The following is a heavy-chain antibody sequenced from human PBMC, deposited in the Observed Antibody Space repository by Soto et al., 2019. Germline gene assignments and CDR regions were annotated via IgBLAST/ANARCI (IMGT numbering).Heavy chain of an antibody. CDR3: ANARDGYNYRGYYFDD. CDR2: IYYSGST. J-gene: IGHJ4*02. D-gene: IGHD5-12*01. V-gene: IGHV4-39*01. CDR1: GGSISSSSYY. Sequence: SETLSLTCTVSGGSISSSSYYWGWIRQPPGKGLEWIGSIYYSGSTYYNPSLKSRVTISVDTSKNQFSLKLSSVTAADTAVYYCANARDGYNYRGYYFDDWGQGTLVTVSS.